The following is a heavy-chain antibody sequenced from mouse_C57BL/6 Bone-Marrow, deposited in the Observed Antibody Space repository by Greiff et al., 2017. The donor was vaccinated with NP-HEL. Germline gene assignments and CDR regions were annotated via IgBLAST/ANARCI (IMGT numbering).Heavy chain of an antibody. D-gene: IGHD1-1*01. CDR3: ARDGSSYEYYAMDY. V-gene: IGHV1-19*01. J-gene: IGHJ4*01. Sequence: EVQLQQSGPVLVKPGASVKMSCKASGYTFTDYYMNWVKQSHGKSLEWIGVINPYNGGTSYNQKFEGKATLTVDKSSSTAYMELNSLTSEDSAVYYCARDGSSYEYYAMDYWGQGTSVTVSS. CDR2: INPYNGGT. CDR1: GYTFTDYY.